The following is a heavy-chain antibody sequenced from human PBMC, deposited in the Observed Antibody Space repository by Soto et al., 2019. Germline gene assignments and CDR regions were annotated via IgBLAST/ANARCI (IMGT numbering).Heavy chain of an antibody. CDR2: ISSSSSYI. CDR3: ARGPRGVYYGMDV. Sequence: GGSLRLSCAASGFTFSSYSMNWVRQAPGKGLELVSSISSSSSYIYYADSVKGRFTISRDNAKNSLYLQMNSLRAEDTAVYYCARGPRGVYYGMDVWGQGTTVTVSS. CDR1: GFTFSSYS. J-gene: IGHJ6*02. V-gene: IGHV3-21*01. D-gene: IGHD3-10*01.